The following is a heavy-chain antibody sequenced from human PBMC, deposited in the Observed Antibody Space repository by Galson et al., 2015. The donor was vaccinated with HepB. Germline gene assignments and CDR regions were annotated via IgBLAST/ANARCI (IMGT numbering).Heavy chain of an antibody. CDR2: INTYNGNT. V-gene: IGHV1-18*04. D-gene: IGHD2-15*01. CDR1: GYNFASYG. J-gene: IGHJ4*02. CDR3: ARDLGYCSGGSCYLGY. Sequence: SVKVSCKASGYNFASYGVNWVRQAPGQGLEWMGWINTYNGNTNYAQKLQGRVTMTTDTSTSTVYMEVRSLRSDDTAVYYCARDLGYCSGGSCYLGYWGQGTLVTVSS.